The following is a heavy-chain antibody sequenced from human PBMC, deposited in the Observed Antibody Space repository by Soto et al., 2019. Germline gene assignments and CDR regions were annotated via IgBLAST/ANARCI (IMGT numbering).Heavy chain of an antibody. CDR1: GFTFSSYD. V-gene: IGHV3-13*01. D-gene: IGHD1-26*01. CDR3: ARGAFGGSYYLDY. J-gene: IGHJ4*02. Sequence: PGGSLRLSCAASGFTFSSYDMHWVRQATVKGLEWVSAVGTAGDTFYPGSVKGRFTISRENAKNSLYLQMNSLRAGDTAVYYCARGAFGGSYYLDYWGQGTQVTVSS. CDR2: VGTAGDT.